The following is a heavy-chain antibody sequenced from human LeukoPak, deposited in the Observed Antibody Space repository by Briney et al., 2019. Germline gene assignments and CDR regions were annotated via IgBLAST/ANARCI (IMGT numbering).Heavy chain of an antibody. CDR1: GGSFSGYY. CDR3: ARQQSLAAGTRWFDP. Sequence: PSETLSLTCAVYGGSFSGYYWSWIRQPPGKGLEWIGEINHSGSTNYNPSLKSRVTISVDTSKNQFSLKLSSVTAADTAVYYCARQQSLAAGTRWFDPWGQGTLVTVSS. J-gene: IGHJ5*02. CDR2: INHSGST. D-gene: IGHD6-13*01. V-gene: IGHV4-34*01.